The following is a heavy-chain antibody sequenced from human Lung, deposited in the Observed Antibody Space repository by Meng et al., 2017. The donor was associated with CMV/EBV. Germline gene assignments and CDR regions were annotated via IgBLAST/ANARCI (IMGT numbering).Heavy chain of an antibody. D-gene: IGHD5-18*01. CDR3: ARVLTAHHYYGMDG. Sequence: GESLKISCAASGFTVSSNSMNWVRQAPGKGLEWVSLIYSGGGTYYADSVKGRSTISRDNFKNTLYLQMNSLRAEDTAVYYCARVLTAHHYYGMDGWGQGKXVTVSS. CDR1: GFTVSSNS. V-gene: IGHV3-53*01. J-gene: IGHJ6*02. CDR2: IYSGGGT.